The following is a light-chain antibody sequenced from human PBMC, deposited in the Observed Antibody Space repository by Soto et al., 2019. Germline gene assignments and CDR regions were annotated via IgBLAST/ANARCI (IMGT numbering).Light chain of an antibody. J-gene: IGLJ1*01. V-gene: IGLV8-61*01. Sequence: QTVVTQEPSFSVSPGGTVTLTCGLSSGSVSTSYYPSWYQQTPGQAPRTLIYSTNTRSSGVPDRFSGSILGNKAALTITGAQADDESDYYCCSYAGSYTLYVFGTGTKLTVL. CDR1: SGSVSTSYY. CDR3: CSYAGSYTLYV. CDR2: STN.